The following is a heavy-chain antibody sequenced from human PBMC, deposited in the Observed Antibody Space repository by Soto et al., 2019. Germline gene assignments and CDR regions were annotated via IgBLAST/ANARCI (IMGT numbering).Heavy chain of an antibody. CDR2: IYSGGYT. CDR3: APHAGGGGY. Sequence: EVQLVESGGGLIQPGGSLRLSCAVSGFTVSNNYMSWVRQAPGKGLEGVSVIYSGGYTAYGDSVKGRFTISRDNSKTTLYLQIKGRGADETGGFFCAPHAGGGGYWGQGTLVTVSS. CDR1: GFTVSNNY. V-gene: IGHV3-53*01. D-gene: IGHD3-10*01. J-gene: IGHJ4*02.